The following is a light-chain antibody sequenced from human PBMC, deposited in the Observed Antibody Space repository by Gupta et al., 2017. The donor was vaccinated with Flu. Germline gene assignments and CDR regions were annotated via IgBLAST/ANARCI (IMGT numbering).Light chain of an antibody. CDR1: QSVSRNS. V-gene: IGKV3-20*01. J-gene: IGKJ1*01. CDR3: RQGGSSPLT. Sequence: SAGVGAAPSCGASQSVSRNSLEWYQQKPGQAPRLLIYVATSSADGVPDGFSGSGCGTDFTLTISGQEPEDLAVYYCRQGGSSPLTFGQGTKVEIK. CDR2: VAT.